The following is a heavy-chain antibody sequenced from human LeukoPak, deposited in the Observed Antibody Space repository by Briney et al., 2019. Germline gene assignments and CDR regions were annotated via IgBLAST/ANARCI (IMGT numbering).Heavy chain of an antibody. CDR2: ISYDGSNK. Sequence: PGGSLRLSCAASGFTFISYAMHGVRQAPGKGLEWWAVISYDGSNKYYADSVKGRFTISRDNSKNTLYLQMNSLRAEDTAVYYCAREFPLNYYDSRALGAFDIWGQGTMVTVSS. CDR1: GFTFISYA. D-gene: IGHD3-22*01. J-gene: IGHJ3*02. V-gene: IGHV3-30-3*01. CDR3: AREFPLNYYDSRALGAFDI.